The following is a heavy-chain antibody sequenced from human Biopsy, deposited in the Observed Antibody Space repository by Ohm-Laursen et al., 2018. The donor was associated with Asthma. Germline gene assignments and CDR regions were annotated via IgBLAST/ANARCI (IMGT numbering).Heavy chain of an antibody. V-gene: IGHV4-59*12. D-gene: IGHD4-17*01. CDR3: ARTTYGDDGFDP. J-gene: IGHJ5*02. CDR1: GVSISSDY. Sequence: GILSLTCTVSGVSISSDYWSWIRQPPGKGLEWIGHIYYSGSTNYQPSLKSRVSISLDTSKNQFSLSLTSVTAADTAVYYCARTTYGDDGFDPWGQGTLVTVSS. CDR2: IYYSGST.